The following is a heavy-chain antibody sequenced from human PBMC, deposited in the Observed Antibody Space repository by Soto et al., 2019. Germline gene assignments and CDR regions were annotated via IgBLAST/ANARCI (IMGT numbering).Heavy chain of an antibody. CDR3: ARESPYCSGGSCYGLNWFDP. J-gene: IGHJ5*02. D-gene: IGHD2-15*01. CDR1: GYTFISYY. Sequence: QEQLVQSGAEVKKPGASVRASCKASGYTFISYYIHWVRQAPGQGLVWMGIINPSGGGTTYAQKFQGRVTMTRDTSISTAYMELSRLRSDDTGVYYCARESPYCSGGSCYGLNWFDPWGQGTLVTVSS. V-gene: IGHV1-46*01. CDR2: INPSGGGT.